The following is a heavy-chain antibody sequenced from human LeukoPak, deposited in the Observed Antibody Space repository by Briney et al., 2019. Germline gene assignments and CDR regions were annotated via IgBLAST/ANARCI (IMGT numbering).Heavy chain of an antibody. CDR2: ISYDGSNK. D-gene: IGHD1-7*01. J-gene: IGHJ6*03. Sequence: AGGSLRLSCAASGFTFSSYAMHWVRQAPGKGLEWVAVISYDGSNKYYADSVKGRFTISRDNSKNTLYLQMNSLRAEDTAVYYCARDGLVNWNYRRYYYYMDVWGKGTTVTVSS. CDR3: ARDGLVNWNYRRYYYYMDV. CDR1: GFTFSSYA. V-gene: IGHV3-30-3*01.